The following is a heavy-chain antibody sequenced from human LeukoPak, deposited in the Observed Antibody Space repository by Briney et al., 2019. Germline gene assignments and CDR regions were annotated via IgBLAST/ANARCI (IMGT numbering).Heavy chain of an antibody. CDR1: GFTFSSYG. D-gene: IGHD2-21*02. CDR2: IRYDGSNK. CDR3: AKDSIIYGGGDSYYFDY. J-gene: IGHJ4*02. Sequence: GGSLRLSCAASGFTFSSYGMHWVRQAPGKGLEWVAFIRYDGSNKYYADSVKGRFTISRDNSKNTLYLQMNSLRAEDTAVYYCAKDSIIYGGGDSYYFDYWGQGTLVTVSS. V-gene: IGHV3-30*02.